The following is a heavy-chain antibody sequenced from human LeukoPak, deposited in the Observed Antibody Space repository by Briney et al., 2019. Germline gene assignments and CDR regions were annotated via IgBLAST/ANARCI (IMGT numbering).Heavy chain of an antibody. V-gene: IGHV4-38-2*02. CDR1: GYSISSGYH. J-gene: IGHJ4*02. Sequence: SETLSLTCTVSGYSISSGYHWGWIRQPPGKGLEWIAGISHSGSTYYNPSLKSRVTISVDMSKNQFSLQLSSVTAADTAVYYCASEPYSSGWGKIDYWGQGTLVTVSS. CDR3: ASEPYSSGWGKIDY. CDR2: ISHSGST. D-gene: IGHD6-19*01.